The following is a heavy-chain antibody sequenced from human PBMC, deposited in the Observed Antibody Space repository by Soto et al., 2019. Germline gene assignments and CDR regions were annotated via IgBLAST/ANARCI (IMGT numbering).Heavy chain of an antibody. CDR1: GYTFTRYD. D-gene: IGHD2-2*01. J-gene: IGHJ5*02. V-gene: IGHV1-3*01. CDR3: ARENLGSCASTSCFAGSWFDP. CDR2: INAGDGNT. Sequence: ASVKVSCKASGYTFTRYDIHWVRQAPGQRLEWMGWINAGDGNTKYSQKFQGRVTITRDTSASTAYMELSSLRSEDTAVYYCARENLGSCASTSCFAGSWFDPWGQGTLVTVSS.